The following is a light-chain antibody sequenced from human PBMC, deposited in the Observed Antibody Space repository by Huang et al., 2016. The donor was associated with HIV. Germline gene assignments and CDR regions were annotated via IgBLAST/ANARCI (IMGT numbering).Light chain of an antibody. Sequence: DIQMTQSPSSLSASVGDRVTITCRAGQIVNTYLNWYHQRPGKAPSLLICGASRLHSGVPSRCSGSGSGSDFTLIISGLQPEDIGTYYCQQSIRTPFTFGPGT. CDR3: QQSIRTPFT. J-gene: IGKJ3*01. V-gene: IGKV1-39*01. CDR2: GAS. CDR1: QIVNTY.